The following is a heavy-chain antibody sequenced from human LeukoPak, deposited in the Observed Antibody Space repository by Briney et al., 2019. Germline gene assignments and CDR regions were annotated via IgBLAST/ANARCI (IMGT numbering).Heavy chain of an antibody. V-gene: IGHV1-18*01. CDR1: GYMFSNYG. Sequence: ASVKVSCKASGYMFSNYGISWVRQARGQGLEWMGWISGYNGHTSYALKFQGRVTMTTDTSTSTAYMELRSHRSDDTAVYFCARDFKEHHLERTPDHWGQGALVTVSS. J-gene: IGHJ4*02. CDR3: ARDFKEHHLERTPDH. D-gene: IGHD1-1*01. CDR2: ISGYNGHT.